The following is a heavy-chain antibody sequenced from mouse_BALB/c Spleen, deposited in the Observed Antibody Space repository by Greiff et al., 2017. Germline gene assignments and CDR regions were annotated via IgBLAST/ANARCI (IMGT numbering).Heavy chain of an antibody. CDR2: IWAGGST. V-gene: IGHV2-9*02. J-gene: IGHJ4*01. CDR1: GFSLTSYG. D-gene: IGHD1-1*01. CDR3: ARENYYGSSYAMDY. Sequence: VKVVESGPGLVAPSQSLSITCTVSGFSLTSYGVHWVRQPPGKGLEWLGVIWAGGSTNYNSALMSRLSISKDNSKSQVFLKMNSLQTDYTAMYYCARENYYGSSYAMDYWGQGTSVTVSS.